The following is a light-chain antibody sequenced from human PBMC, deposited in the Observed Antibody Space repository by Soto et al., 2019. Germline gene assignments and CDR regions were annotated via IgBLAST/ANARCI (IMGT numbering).Light chain of an antibody. CDR1: QSVTSSY. J-gene: IGKJ5*01. V-gene: IGKV3-20*01. Sequence: EIVLTQSPGTLSLSPGERATLSCRASQSVTSSYLAWYQQKPGQAPRLLIYGAYSRATGIPDRFSGSGSGTDFTLTISRLETEDFAVYYCQQYGSSPITFGQGTRLEIK. CDR2: GAY. CDR3: QQYGSSPIT.